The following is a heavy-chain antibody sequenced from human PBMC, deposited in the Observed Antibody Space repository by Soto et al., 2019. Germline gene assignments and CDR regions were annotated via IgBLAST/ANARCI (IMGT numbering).Heavy chain of an antibody. CDR3: VKALAAVGENWFDS. CDR1: GLTFSNYG. V-gene: IGHV3-23*01. J-gene: IGHJ5*01. CDR2: ISGTSVEE. Sequence: EVQLLESGGVLVQPGGSLTLSCTASGLTFSNYGMSWVRQAPGKGLEWVSYISGTSVEEHHADSVKGRFTISRDNSKNTLHLQMNSLRPDDTAIYDCVKALAAVGENWFDSWGQGSLVTVSS. D-gene: IGHD2-21*01.